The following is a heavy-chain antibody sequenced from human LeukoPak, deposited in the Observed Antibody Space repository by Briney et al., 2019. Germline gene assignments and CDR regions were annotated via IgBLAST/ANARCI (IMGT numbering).Heavy chain of an antibody. CDR1: GFTFSSYA. CDR3: AKNTQYSGYYDC. CDR2: ILYDGSNK. Sequence: GGSLRLSCAASGFTFSSYAMHWVRQAPGKGLEWVAVILYDGSNKYYADSVKGRFTISRDNSKNTLYLQMNSLRAEDTAVYYCAKNTQYSGYYDCWGQGTLVAVSS. V-gene: IGHV3-30-3*02. D-gene: IGHD6-6*01. J-gene: IGHJ4*02.